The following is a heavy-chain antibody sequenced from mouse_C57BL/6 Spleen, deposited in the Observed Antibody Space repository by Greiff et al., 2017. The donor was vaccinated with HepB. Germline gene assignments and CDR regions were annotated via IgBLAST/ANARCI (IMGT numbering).Heavy chain of an antibody. D-gene: IGHD2-2*01. CDR2: IDPSDSET. J-gene: IGHJ2*01. CDR1: GYTFTSYW. Sequence: VQRVESGAELVKPGASVKLSCKASGYTFTSYWMHWVKQRPIQGLEWIGNIDPSDSETHYNQKFKDKATLTVDKSSSTAYMQLSSLTSEDSAVYYCARRSTMVTTGGYYFDYWGQGTTLTVSS. V-gene: IGHV1-52*01. CDR3: ARRSTMVTTGGYYFDY.